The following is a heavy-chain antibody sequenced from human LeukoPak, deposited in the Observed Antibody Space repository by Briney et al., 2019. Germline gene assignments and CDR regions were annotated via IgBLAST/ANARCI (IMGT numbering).Heavy chain of an antibody. Sequence: GGSLRLSCAAPGFTFSSYWMSWVRQAPGKGLEWVANIKQDGSEKYYVDSVKGRFTISRDNAKNSLYLQMNSLRAEDTAVYYCAKDRSSTSRGGNWFDPWGQGTPVTVSS. CDR2: IKQDGSEK. CDR3: AKDRSSTSRGGNWFDP. D-gene: IGHD2-2*01. J-gene: IGHJ5*02. V-gene: IGHV3-7*03. CDR1: GFTFSSYW.